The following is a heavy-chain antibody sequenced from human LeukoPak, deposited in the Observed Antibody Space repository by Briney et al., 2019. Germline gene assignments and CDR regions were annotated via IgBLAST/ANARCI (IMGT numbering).Heavy chain of an antibody. Sequence: GSSVKVSCKASGGTFSSYAISWVRQAPGQGLEWMGWISAYNGNTNYAQKLQGRVTMTTDTSTSTAYMELRSLRSDDTAVYYCARETYYYDSSGYRYTDYWGQGTLVTVSS. CDR1: GGTFSSYA. CDR3: ARETYYYDSSGYRYTDY. CDR2: ISAYNGNT. D-gene: IGHD3-22*01. V-gene: IGHV1-18*01. J-gene: IGHJ4*02.